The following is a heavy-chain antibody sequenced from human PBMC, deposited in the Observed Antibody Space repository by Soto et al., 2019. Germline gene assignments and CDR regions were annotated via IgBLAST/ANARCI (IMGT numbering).Heavy chain of an antibody. CDR2: IWYDGSNK. Sequence: QVQLVESGGGVVQPGRSLRLCWAASGFTFSSYGMDWVRQAPGKGLEWVAVIWYDGSNKYYADSVKGRFTISRDNSKNTLYLQMNSLRAEDTAVYYCARSEVTTRYNYFDYWGQGTLVTVSS. CDR1: GFTFSSYG. V-gene: IGHV3-33*01. CDR3: ARSEVTTRYNYFDY. D-gene: IGHD4-17*01. J-gene: IGHJ4*02.